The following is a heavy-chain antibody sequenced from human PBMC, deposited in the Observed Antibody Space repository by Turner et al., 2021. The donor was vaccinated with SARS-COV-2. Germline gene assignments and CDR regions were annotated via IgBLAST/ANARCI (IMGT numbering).Heavy chain of an antibody. V-gene: IGHV1-18*01. CDR1: GYTFTDYA. Sequence: QVQLVQSGAEVKKPGASVKVSCKASGYTFTDYAINWVRQAPGQGLEWMGWISVYIGNTNFAQKFQGRVAMTTDTSTTTAYMELRSLTPDDTAVYYCARGPAVFGVVIMGYWGQGTLVTVSS. J-gene: IGHJ4*02. D-gene: IGHD3-3*01. CDR3: ARGPAVFGVVIMGY. CDR2: ISVYIGNT.